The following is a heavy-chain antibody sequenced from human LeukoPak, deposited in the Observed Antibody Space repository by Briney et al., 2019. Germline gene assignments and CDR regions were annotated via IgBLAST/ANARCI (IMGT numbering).Heavy chain of an antibody. CDR3: ARVAIPGTETFDY. D-gene: IGHD2-2*02. CDR2: INPNSGGT. V-gene: IGHV1-2*02. Sequence: GSSVKVSCKTSGYTFTGYYMHWVGQAPGQGLEGMGWINPNSGGTNYAQKFQGRVTTTRDTSITAVYMELSRLRSDDTAVYYCARVAIPGTETFDYWGQGTLVTVSS. CDR1: GYTFTGYY. J-gene: IGHJ4*02.